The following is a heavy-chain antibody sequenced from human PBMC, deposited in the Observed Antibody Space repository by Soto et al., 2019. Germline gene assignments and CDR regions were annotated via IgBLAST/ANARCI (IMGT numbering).Heavy chain of an antibody. V-gene: IGHV4-59*08. D-gene: IGHD1-1*01. Sequence: SETLSLTCTVSDGSISSYYWSWIRQPPGKGLEWIGYIYYSGSTNYNPSLKSRVTISVDTSKNQFSLKLSSVTAADTAVYYCARLTPSTNQLGYYYYYMDVWGKGTTVTVSS. CDR2: IYYSGST. CDR3: ARLTPSTNQLGYYYYYMDV. CDR1: DGSISSYY. J-gene: IGHJ6*03.